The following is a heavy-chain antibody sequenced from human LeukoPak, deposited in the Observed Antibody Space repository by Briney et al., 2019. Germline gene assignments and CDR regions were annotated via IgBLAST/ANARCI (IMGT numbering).Heavy chain of an antibody. CDR3: ARTQRGYNYGYQYYYYGLDV. J-gene: IGHJ6*02. V-gene: IGHV4-30-4*02. D-gene: IGHD5-18*01. CDR2: IYYSGST. Sequence: SESLSLTCTVSGGSISSGDYYWSWIRQPPWNGLEWVGYIYYSGSTNYNPSLKSRVTISVDTSMIRFSLKLSSVTAADTAVYYCARTQRGYNYGYQYYYYGLDVWGQGTTVTVSS. CDR1: GGSISSGDYY.